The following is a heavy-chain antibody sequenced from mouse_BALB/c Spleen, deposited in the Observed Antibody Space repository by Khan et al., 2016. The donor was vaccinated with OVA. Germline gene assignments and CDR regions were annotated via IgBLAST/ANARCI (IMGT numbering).Heavy chain of an antibody. CDR2: IDPSKSET. Sequence: VQLQESGPELVRPGASVKMSCKASGYTFTSFWIHWVKQRPGQGLEWIGMIDPSKSETRLNQKFKDKAILNVDKSSNTAYMQLSRLTSEGSAVYYCARGGYGSPFAYWGQGTLVTVSA. CDR1: GYTFTSFW. J-gene: IGHJ3*01. CDR3: ARGGYGSPFAY. D-gene: IGHD1-1*01. V-gene: IGHV1S127*01.